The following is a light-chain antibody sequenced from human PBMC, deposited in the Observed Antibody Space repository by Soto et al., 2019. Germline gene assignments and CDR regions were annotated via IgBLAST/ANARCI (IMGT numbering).Light chain of an antibody. J-gene: IGKJ1*01. CDR2: AAS. V-gene: IGKV1-39*01. CDR1: QSLNRW. CDR3: QQSYSTTWT. Sequence: DIEMSQSPSSLSASVGARVPITCRASQSLNRWLAWYQQKPGKAPKLLIYAASSLQSGVPSRFSGSGSETDFTLTVSSLQPEDFASYSCQQSYSTTWTFGQGTKVDI.